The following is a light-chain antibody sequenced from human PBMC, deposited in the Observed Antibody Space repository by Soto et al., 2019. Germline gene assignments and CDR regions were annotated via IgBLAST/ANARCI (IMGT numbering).Light chain of an antibody. Sequence: EIVLTQSPGTLSLSPGERATLSCRSSQSVSSSYLAWYQQKPGQAPRLLIYDVSSRATGIPDRFSGSGSGTDFALTISRLEPEDFAVYYCQQYGLSPPFGQGTKVELK. CDR2: DVS. CDR3: QQYGLSPP. J-gene: IGKJ1*01. CDR1: QSVSSSY. V-gene: IGKV3-20*01.